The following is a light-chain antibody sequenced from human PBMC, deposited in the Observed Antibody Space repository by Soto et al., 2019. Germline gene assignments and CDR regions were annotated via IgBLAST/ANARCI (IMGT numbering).Light chain of an antibody. CDR1: SSDVGGYNY. CDR2: DVS. J-gene: IGLJ1*01. Sequence: QSVLTQPRSVSGSPGQSVTISCTGTSSDVGGYNYVSWYQQHPGKAPKLMIYDVSKRPSGVPDRFSGSKSGNTASLTISGLQAEDEADYYCCSYAGRSYVXGTGTKVSVL. V-gene: IGLV2-11*01. CDR3: CSYAGRSYV.